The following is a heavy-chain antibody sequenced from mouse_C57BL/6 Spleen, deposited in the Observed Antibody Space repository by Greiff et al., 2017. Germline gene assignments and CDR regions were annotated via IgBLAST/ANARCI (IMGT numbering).Heavy chain of an antibody. CDR1: GFTFSSYT. J-gene: IGHJ4*01. CDR2: IRGGGGNT. V-gene: IGHV5-9*01. CDR3: ARHNGNYPYAMDY. Sequence: EVKLEESGGGLVKPGGSLKLSCAASGFTFSSYTMSWVRQTPEKRLEWVATIRGGGGNTYYPDMVKGRFTIYRDNAKNALYLQMSRLRSEDTALYDCARHNGNYPYAMDYWGQGTSVTVSS. D-gene: IGHD2-1*01.